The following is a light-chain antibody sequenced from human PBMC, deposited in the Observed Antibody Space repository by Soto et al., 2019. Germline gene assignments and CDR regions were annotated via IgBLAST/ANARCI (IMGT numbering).Light chain of an antibody. Sequence: QSVLTQPASVSGSPGQSITIACTGTSSDVGGYKYVSWYQQHPGKAPKLMIYEVSNRPSGVSNRFSGSKPGNTASLTISGLQAEDEADYYCSSYSSSSTLIFGTGTKVTVL. CDR3: SSYSSSSTLI. CDR1: SSDVGGYKY. V-gene: IGLV2-14*01. CDR2: EVS. J-gene: IGLJ1*01.